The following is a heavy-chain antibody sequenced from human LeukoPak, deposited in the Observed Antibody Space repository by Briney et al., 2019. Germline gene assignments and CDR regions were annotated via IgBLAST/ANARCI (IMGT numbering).Heavy chain of an antibody. CDR3: ARSYRGRRFDY. J-gene: IGHJ4*02. CDR1: GYTFSDYN. CDR2: INPSSGGT. Sequence: VASVKVSCKASGYTFSDYNIHWVRQAPGQGLEWMGWINPSSGGTNYAQKFQGRVTMTRDTSISTAYLELSRLRSDDTAVYYCARSYRGRRFDYWGQGTLVTVSS. D-gene: IGHD2-21*01. V-gene: IGHV1-2*02.